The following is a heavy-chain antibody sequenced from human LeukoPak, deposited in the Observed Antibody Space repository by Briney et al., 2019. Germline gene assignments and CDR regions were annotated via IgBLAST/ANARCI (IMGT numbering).Heavy chain of an antibody. J-gene: IGHJ4*02. CDR3: ASHYGSGTFYSPFHY. D-gene: IGHD3-10*01. CDR1: GGSISSYY. Sequence: SETLSLTCTVSGGSISSYYWSWIRQPPGKGLEWIGYIHSSGVIDYNPSLKSRVTISIDTSKNQLSLKLNSVTAADTAVYYCASHYGSGTFYSPFHYWGQGTLVTVSS. V-gene: IGHV4-59*01. CDR2: IHSSGVI.